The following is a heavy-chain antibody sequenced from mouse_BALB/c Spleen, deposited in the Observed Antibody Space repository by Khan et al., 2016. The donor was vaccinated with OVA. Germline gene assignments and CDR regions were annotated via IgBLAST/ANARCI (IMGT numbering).Heavy chain of an antibody. J-gene: IGHJ4*01. Sequence: QVQLKQSGPGLVAPSQNLSITCTVSGFSLSDYGVSWIRQPPGKGMEWLGVIWGGGSTYYNSALKSRLSISKDNSKSQVFLKMSTVQSDDTAMFYCAKGVWSYYYTLDYWGQGTSVTVSS. CDR3: AKGVWSYYYTLDY. CDR1: GFSLSDYG. CDR2: IWGGGST. V-gene: IGHV2-6-5*01.